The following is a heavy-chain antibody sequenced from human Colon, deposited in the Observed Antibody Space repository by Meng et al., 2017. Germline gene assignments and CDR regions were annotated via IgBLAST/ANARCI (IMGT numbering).Heavy chain of an antibody. Sequence: QVQVVQSGAEVKEPGASVKVSCKPSGYPFSHYALHWVRQAPGQRLEWMGWINPGNGDTKSSHKFQGRLTITRDTSASTAYMELSSLRSEDTAVYYCAKDQDFGGTPDSWGQGTLVTAPQ. CDR1: GYPFSHYA. CDR2: INPGNGDT. J-gene: IGHJ4*02. D-gene: IGHD4-23*01. CDR3: AKDQDFGGTPDS. V-gene: IGHV1-3*01.